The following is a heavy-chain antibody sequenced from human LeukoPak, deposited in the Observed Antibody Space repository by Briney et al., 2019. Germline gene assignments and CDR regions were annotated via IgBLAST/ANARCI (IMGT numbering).Heavy chain of an antibody. CDR2: ISGSSSTI. CDR1: GFTFSSYN. CDR3: ARRGISAPFDY. J-gene: IGHJ4*02. Sequence: PGGSLRLSCAASGFTFSSYNMNWVRQAPGKGLEWVSYISGSSSTIYYADSVKGRFTISRDNAKNSLYLQVNSLRAEDTAVYYCARRGISAPFDYWGQGTLFTVSS. V-gene: IGHV3-48*01. D-gene: IGHD6-6*01.